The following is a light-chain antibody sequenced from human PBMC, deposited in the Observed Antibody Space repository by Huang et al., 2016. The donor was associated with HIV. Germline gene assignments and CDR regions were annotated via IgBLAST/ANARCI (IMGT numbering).Light chain of an antibody. CDR1: QSLTSGY. J-gene: IGKJ2*01. Sequence: EIVLTQSPGTLSLSPGERASLYCRASQSLTSGYLAWYQQIPGQAPRRLIYGASTRATGIPDRFSGGGSGTDFTLTISRLEPEDFVMYYCQQCGSSPPYTFGQGTKLEIK. CDR3: QQCGSSPPYT. CDR2: GAS. V-gene: IGKV3-20*01.